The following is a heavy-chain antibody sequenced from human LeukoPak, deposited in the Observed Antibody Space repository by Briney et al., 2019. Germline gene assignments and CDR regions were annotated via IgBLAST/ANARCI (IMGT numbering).Heavy chain of an antibody. CDR2: IYYSGST. Sequence: SETLSLTCTVSGGSISSSSYYWGWIRQPPGKGLEWIGSIYYSGSTYYNPSLKSRVTISVDTSKNQFSLKLSSVTAADTAVYYCARAGYSSGWYVVYWGQGTLVTVSS. V-gene: IGHV4-39*01. CDR3: ARAGYSSGWYVVY. J-gene: IGHJ4*02. CDR1: GGSISSSSYY. D-gene: IGHD6-19*01.